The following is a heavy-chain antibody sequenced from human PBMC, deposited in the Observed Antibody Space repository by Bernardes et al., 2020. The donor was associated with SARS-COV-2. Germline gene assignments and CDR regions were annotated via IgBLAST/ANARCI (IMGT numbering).Heavy chain of an antibody. J-gene: IGHJ4*02. V-gene: IGHV3-74*01. CDR3: ARDFGGNYDY. Sequence: GGSLRLSCAASGFSVSAYWMYWVRQVPGEGLVWVSRINEDGRIINYADSVKGRFTIYRDIADNTLYLQMNSLRIEDTAIYYCARDFGGNYDYWGQGTLVTVSS. CDR2: INEDGRII. D-gene: IGHD2-15*01. CDR1: GFSVSAYW.